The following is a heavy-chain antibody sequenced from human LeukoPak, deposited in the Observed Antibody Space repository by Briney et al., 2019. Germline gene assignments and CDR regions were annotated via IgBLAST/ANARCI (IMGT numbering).Heavy chain of an antibody. J-gene: IGHJ1*01. V-gene: IGHV1-8*01. CDR2: MDPNSGNT. CDR3: ARGPRKVAGEYFQH. CDR1: GYTFTSYD. Sequence: ASVKVSCKASGYTFTSYDINWVRQATGQGLEWMGWMDPNSGNTGYAQKFQGRVTMTRNTSISTAYVELSSLRSEDTAVYYCARGPRKVAGEYFQHWGQGTLVTVSS. D-gene: IGHD6-19*01.